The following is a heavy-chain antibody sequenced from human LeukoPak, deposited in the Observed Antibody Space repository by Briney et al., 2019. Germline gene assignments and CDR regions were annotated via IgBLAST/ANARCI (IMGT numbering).Heavy chain of an antibody. CDR2: INPNSGGT. J-gene: IGHJ4*02. CDR3: ARSWRFCSGDSCYPIDY. Sequence: GASVKVSCKTSGFIFTDYYMHWVRQAPGQGLEWMGWINPNSGGTNYAQKFQGRVTMARDTSISTAYMELSRLRSDDTAVYYCARSWRFCSGDSCYPIDYWGQGTLVTVSS. V-gene: IGHV1-2*02. D-gene: IGHD2-15*01. CDR1: GFIFTDYY.